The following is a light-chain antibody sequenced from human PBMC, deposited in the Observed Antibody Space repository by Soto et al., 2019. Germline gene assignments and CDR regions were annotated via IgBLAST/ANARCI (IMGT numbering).Light chain of an antibody. CDR2: NNN. CDR1: SPNLGSNH. Sequence: QSVPTQPAAGSGSHGQRITISSSEISPNLGSNHVFWYQQLPAAAPKLITYNNNQRPSGVPDRYSGSESGTPAYLAISGHRSEDEADYYCGACNASRSGVRFGGESKVTGL. J-gene: IGLJ3*02. V-gene: IGLV1-47*02. CDR3: GACNASRSGVR.